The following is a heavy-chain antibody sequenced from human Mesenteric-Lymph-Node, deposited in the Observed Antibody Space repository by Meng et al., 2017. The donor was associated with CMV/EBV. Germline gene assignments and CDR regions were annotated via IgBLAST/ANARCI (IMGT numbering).Heavy chain of an antibody. CDR1: GFTFSSYG. D-gene: IGHD6-25*01. CDR2: IRYDGSNK. J-gene: IGHJ4*02. Sequence: GGSLRLSCAASGFTFSSYGMHWVRQAPGKGLEWVAFIRYDGSNKYYADSVKGRFTVSRDNSKNTLYLQINSLRGEDTAVYYCAKGGGYYFDYWGQGTLVTVSS. CDR3: AKGGGYYFDY. V-gene: IGHV3-30*02.